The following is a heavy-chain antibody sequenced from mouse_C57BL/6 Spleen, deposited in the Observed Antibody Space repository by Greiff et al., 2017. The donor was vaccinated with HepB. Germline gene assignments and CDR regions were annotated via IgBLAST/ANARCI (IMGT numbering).Heavy chain of an antibody. D-gene: IGHD2-2*01. V-gene: IGHV1-64*01. Sequence: VKLQQSGAELVKPGASVKLSCKASGYTFTSYWMHWVKQRPGQGLEWIGMIHPNSGSTNYNEKFKSKATLTVDKSSSTAYMQLSSLTSEDSAVYYCARGMVTTGFAYWGQGTLVTVSA. CDR3: ARGMVTTGFAY. J-gene: IGHJ3*01. CDR1: GYTFTSYW. CDR2: IHPNSGST.